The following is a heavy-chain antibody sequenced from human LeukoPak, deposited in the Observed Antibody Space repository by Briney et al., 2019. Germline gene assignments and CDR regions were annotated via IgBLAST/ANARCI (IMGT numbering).Heavy chain of an antibody. D-gene: IGHD5-18*01. Sequence: GASVKVSCKASGYTFTGYYMHWVRQAPGQGLEWMGWINPNSGGTNYAQKFQGRVTMTTDTSTSTAYMELRSLRSDDTAVYYCARIYPSYGLRRNWFDPWGQGTLVTVSS. V-gene: IGHV1-2*02. J-gene: IGHJ5*02. CDR3: ARIYPSYGLRRNWFDP. CDR2: INPNSGGT. CDR1: GYTFTGYY.